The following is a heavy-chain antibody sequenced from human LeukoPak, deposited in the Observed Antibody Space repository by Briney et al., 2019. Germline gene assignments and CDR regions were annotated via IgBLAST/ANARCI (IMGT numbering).Heavy chain of an antibody. Sequence: PGGSLRLSCAASGFTFSSYAMSWVRQAPGKGLEWVSAISGSGGSTYYADSVKGRFTISRDNSKNTLYLQMNSLRAEDTAVYYCAKANMVRGVTLKFDYWGQATLVTVSS. V-gene: IGHV3-23*01. CDR1: GFTFSSYA. D-gene: IGHD3-10*01. J-gene: IGHJ4*02. CDR3: AKANMVRGVTLKFDY. CDR2: ISGSGGST.